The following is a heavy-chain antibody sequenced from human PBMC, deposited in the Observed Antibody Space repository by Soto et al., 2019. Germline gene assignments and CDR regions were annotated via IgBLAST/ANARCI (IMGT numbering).Heavy chain of an antibody. V-gene: IGHV4-31*02. Sequence: LSETLSLTCTVSGGSIRSGGHYWTWIRQLPGQGLEWIGYIYYSGSTNYSPSLQSRLTISVDTSKNQFSLRLTSVTAADTAVYYCARHEFDFDWLLSVDYWGQGTLVTVSS. CDR1: GGSIRSGGHY. CDR2: IYYSGST. J-gene: IGHJ4*02. D-gene: IGHD3-9*01. CDR3: ARHEFDFDWLLSVDY.